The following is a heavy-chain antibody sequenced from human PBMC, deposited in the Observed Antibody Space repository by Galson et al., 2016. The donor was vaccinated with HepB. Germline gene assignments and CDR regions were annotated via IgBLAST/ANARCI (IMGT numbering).Heavy chain of an antibody. V-gene: IGHV3-20*03. D-gene: IGHD4-17*01. CDR3: ARGMSHDYGVSADY. J-gene: IGHJ4*02. Sequence: LEWVSGINWNGGSTGYADSVKGRFTISRDNAKNSLYLQMNSLRAEDTALYYCARGMSHDYGVSADYWGQGTLVTVSS. CDR2: INWNGGST.